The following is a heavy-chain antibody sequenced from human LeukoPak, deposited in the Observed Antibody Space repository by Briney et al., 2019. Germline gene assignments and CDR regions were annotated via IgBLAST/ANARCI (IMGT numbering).Heavy chain of an antibody. CDR2: ISAKTGNT. CDR1: GYNFNNYG. CDR3: ARGCYPYSHGMDV. V-gene: IGHV1-18*01. J-gene: IGHJ6*02. Sequence: GASVKVSCKASGYNFNNYGVSWVRQAPGQGLEXXGWISAKTGNTNYAQKVQGRVTMTTDTSTTTAYMELRSLGSDDTAVYYCARGCYPYSHGMDVWGQGTTVTVSS. D-gene: IGHD2-15*01.